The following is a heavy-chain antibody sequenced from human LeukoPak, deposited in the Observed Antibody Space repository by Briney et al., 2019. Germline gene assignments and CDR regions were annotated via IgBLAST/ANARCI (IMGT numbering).Heavy chain of an antibody. Sequence: SETLSLTCTVSGGSISSGGYYWSWIRQPPGKGLEWIGYIYYSGSTYYNPSLKSRVTISVDTSKNQFSLKLSSVTAADTAVYYCARAGRVGYVVYWGQGTLVTVSS. CDR1: GGSISSGGYY. D-gene: IGHD1-26*01. CDR3: ARAGRVGYVVY. J-gene: IGHJ4*02. CDR2: IYYSGST. V-gene: IGHV4-31*03.